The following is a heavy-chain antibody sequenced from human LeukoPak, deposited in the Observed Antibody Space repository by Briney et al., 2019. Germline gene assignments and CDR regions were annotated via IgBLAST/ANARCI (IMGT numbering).Heavy chain of an antibody. V-gene: IGHV1-69*05. D-gene: IGHD3-22*01. CDR2: IIPIFGTA. CDR1: RGTFSSYA. J-gene: IGHJ4*02. CDR3: ARGGYYDSSGSRFDY. Sequence: SSVKVSCQASRGTFSSYAISWLRQAPGQGLDWMGGIIPIFGTANYAQKFQGRVTITTDESTSTAYMELSSLRSEDTAVYYCARGGYYDSSGSRFDYWGQGTLVTVSS.